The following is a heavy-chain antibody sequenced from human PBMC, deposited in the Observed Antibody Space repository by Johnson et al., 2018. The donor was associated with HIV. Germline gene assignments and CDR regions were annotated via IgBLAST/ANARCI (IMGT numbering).Heavy chain of an antibody. CDR3: ARGPHEVVVVAATSAFDI. Sequence: VQLVESGGGVVQPGRSLRLSCVASGFTFSSYGMHWVRQAPGKGLEWVAIVSYDGSKKYYPDSVKGRFTISRDNSKNTLSLQMDSLRAEDTAVYYCARGPHEVVVVAATSAFDIWGQGTMVTVSS. V-gene: IGHV3-30*03. D-gene: IGHD2-15*01. J-gene: IGHJ3*02. CDR1: GFTFSSYG. CDR2: VSYDGSKK.